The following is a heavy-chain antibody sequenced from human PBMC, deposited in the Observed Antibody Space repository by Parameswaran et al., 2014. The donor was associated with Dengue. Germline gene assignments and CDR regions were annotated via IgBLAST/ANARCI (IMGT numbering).Heavy chain of an antibody. CDR1: GDTVSSNSAA. D-gene: IGHD1-26*01. J-gene: IGHJ5*02. V-gene: IGHV6-1*01. CDR2: TYYRSKWYN. Sequence: ASETLSLTCAISGDTVSSNSAAWNWIRQSPSRGLEWLGRTYYRSKWYNDYAVSVKSRITINPDTSKNQFSLQLNSVTPEDTAVYYCARGSDSGSYSGEWWFDPWGRGTLVTVSS. CDR3: ARGSDSGSYSGEWWFDP.